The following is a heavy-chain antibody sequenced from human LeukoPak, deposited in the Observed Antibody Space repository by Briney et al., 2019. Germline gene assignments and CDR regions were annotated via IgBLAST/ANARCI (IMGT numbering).Heavy chain of an antibody. D-gene: IGHD3-22*01. CDR3: VRYDSSGN. CDR2: IRSDGRT. CDR1: GFILSTND. J-gene: IGHJ4*02. V-gene: IGHV3-53*01. Sequence: PGGSLRLSCAASGFILSTNDMSSVRQAPGKGLEWVSVIRSDGRTYYRDSVKGRFIISRDNSKKTVYLQMNSLRAEDTAVYYCVRYDSSGNWGQGTLVTVSS.